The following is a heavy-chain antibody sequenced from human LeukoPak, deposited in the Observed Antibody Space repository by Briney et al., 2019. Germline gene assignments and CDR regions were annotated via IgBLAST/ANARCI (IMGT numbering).Heavy chain of an antibody. CDR2: ISASGSNT. J-gene: IGHJ4*02. D-gene: IGHD4/OR15-4a*01. CDR1: GFTFNNHA. Sequence: PGGSLRLSCAASGFTFNNHAMTWVRQAPGKVLEWVSLISASGSNTYYAGSVKGRFIISRDNSKNTLNLQMSNLRAEDTALYYCARGIYDYALDFWGQGALVTVSS. V-gene: IGHV3-23*01. CDR3: ARGIYDYALDF.